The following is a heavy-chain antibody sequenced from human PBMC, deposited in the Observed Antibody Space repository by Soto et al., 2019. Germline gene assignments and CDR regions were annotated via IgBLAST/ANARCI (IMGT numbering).Heavy chain of an antibody. D-gene: IGHD3-3*01. CDR3: ARDHNFGFISYAMDV. J-gene: IGHJ6*02. V-gene: IGHV1-46*01. CDR1: GYTFTSYS. Sequence: ASVKVSCKASGYTFTSYSMHWVRQAPGQGLGWMGIINPSSGRTSYAQNFQGRVTMTSDTSTSIVYMEMSSLKSEDTAVYYCARDHNFGFISYAMDVWGQGTTVTVS. CDR2: INPSSGRT.